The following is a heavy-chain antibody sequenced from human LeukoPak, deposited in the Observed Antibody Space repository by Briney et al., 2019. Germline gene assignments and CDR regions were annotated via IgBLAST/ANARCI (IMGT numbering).Heavy chain of an antibody. CDR2: IIPIFGTA. CDR1: GGTFSSYA. J-gene: IGHJ4*02. V-gene: IGHV1-69*13. CDR3: ARGAYDSSGYYNSYYFDY. Sequence: VASVKVSCKASGGTFSSYAISWVRQAPGQGLEWTGGIIPIFGTANYAQKFQGRVTITADESTSTAYMELSSLRSEDTAVYYCARGAYDSSGYYNSYYFDYWGQGTLVTVSS. D-gene: IGHD3-22*01.